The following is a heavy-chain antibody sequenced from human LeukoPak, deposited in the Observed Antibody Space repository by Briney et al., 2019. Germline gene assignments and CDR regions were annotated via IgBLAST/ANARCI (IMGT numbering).Heavy chain of an antibody. CDR3: ARVDQQLSPYDY. V-gene: IGHV3-30-3*01. CDR1: GFTFSSYA. Sequence: GGSLRLSCAASGFTFSSYAMHWVRQAPGKGLEWVAVISYDGSNKYYADSVKGRFTISRDNSKNTLYLQMNSLRAEDTAVYYCARVDQQLSPYDYWGQGTLVTVSS. D-gene: IGHD6-13*01. J-gene: IGHJ4*02. CDR2: ISYDGSNK.